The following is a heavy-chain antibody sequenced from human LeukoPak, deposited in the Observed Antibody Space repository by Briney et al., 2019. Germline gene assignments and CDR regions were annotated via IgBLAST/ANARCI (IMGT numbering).Heavy chain of an antibody. CDR1: GFTFSSYG. V-gene: IGHV3-30*18. D-gene: IGHD2-15*01. CDR3: AKARWWYGSLLHPKDDAFDI. J-gene: IGHJ3*02. CDR2: ISYDGSNK. Sequence: PGRSLRLSCAASGFTFSSYGMHWVRQAPGKGLEWVAVISYDGSNKYYADSVKGRFTISRDNSKNTLYLQMNSLRAEDTAVYYCAKARWWYGSLLHPKDDAFDIWGQGTMVTVSS.